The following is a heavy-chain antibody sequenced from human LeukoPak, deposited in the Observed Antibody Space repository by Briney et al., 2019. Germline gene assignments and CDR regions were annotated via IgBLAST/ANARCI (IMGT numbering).Heavy chain of an antibody. CDR2: IYPGGSET. CDR3: ARASRDGYKQNFDH. D-gene: IGHD5-24*01. CDR1: GYDFSTYW. Sequence: GESLETSCKGLGYDFSTYWNAWVRQRPGKGLEWMGIIYPGGSETRYDPSFQGQVTISADRSTSTAYLQWSSLRASDTAMYYCARASRDGYKQNFDHWGQGTLVTVSS. V-gene: IGHV5-51*01. J-gene: IGHJ4*02.